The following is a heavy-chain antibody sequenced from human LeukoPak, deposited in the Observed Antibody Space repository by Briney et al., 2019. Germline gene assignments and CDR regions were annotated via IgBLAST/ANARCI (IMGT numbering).Heavy chain of an antibody. Sequence: PGGSLRLSCAASGFTFSSYSMNWVRQAPGKGLEWVSSISSSSSYIYYAGSVKGRFTISRDNAKNSLYLQMNSLRAEDTAVYYCARGYSSSWYGPNDWGQGTLVTVSS. J-gene: IGHJ4*02. V-gene: IGHV3-21*01. D-gene: IGHD6-13*01. CDR3: ARGYSSSWYGPND. CDR2: ISSSSSYI. CDR1: GFTFSSYS.